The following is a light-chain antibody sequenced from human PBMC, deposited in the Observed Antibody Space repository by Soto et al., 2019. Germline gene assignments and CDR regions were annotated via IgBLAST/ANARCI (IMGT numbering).Light chain of an antibody. Sequence: EIVMTQSPATLSVSPGERATLSCRASQSVSSNLAWYQQKPSQAPRLLIYGASTRATGIPASFSGSGSGTEFTLTISNLQSEDFAVYYCQQYNSWPLTFGGGTKVEIK. J-gene: IGKJ4*01. CDR2: GAS. CDR1: QSVSSN. V-gene: IGKV3D-15*01. CDR3: QQYNSWPLT.